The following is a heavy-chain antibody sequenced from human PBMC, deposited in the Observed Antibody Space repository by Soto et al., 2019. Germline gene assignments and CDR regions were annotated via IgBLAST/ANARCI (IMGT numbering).Heavy chain of an antibody. CDR3: ARVSTTAAGPIDH. CDR1: GSSISSRNC. CDR2: IYDSGNI. Sequence: QVQLQESGPGLVKPSDTLSLTCAVSGSSISSRNCWGWIRQPPGKGLEWIGHIYDSGNIYLNPSLKSRVTMSVDTSKNQFSLRLNAVTAVDTAVYYCARVSTTAAGPIDHWGQGTLVTVSS. D-gene: IGHD6-13*01. V-gene: IGHV4-28*05. J-gene: IGHJ4*02.